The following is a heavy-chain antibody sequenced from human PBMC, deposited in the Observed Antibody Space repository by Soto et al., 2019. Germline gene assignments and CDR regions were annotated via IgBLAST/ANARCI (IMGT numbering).Heavy chain of an antibody. D-gene: IGHD2-15*01. J-gene: IGHJ4*02. Sequence: GGSLRLSCAASGFTFDDHTRHWVRQAPGKGLEWVSLISWDGATTYSADSVKGRFTISRDNSKNSLYLQMNSLRTEDTALYYCAKDIGCDGDSCYLGVLNYWGQGTLVTVSS. CDR1: GFTFDDHT. CDR3: AKDIGCDGDSCYLGVLNY. V-gene: IGHV3-43*01. CDR2: ISWDGATT.